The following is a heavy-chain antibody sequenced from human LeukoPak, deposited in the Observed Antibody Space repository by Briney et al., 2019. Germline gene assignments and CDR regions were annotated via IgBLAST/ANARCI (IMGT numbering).Heavy chain of an antibody. V-gene: IGHV4-34*01. D-gene: IGHD5-18*01. CDR2: ISHSGST. Sequence: SETLSLTCAVHGGSLTGYYWSWIRQPPGKGLEWIGEISHSGSTNYNPSLKSRVTISVDTSNNHFTLRLTSVTAADTAVYYCARDSPDGYTSGHYYYYLDVWGKGTTVTVSS. J-gene: IGHJ6*03. CDR1: GGSLTGYY. CDR3: ARDSPDGYTSGHYYYYLDV.